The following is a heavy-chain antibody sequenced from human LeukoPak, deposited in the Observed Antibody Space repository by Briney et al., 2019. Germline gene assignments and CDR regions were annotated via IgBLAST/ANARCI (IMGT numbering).Heavy chain of an antibody. CDR3: ARVMSRYYDGVDY. J-gene: IGHJ4*02. V-gene: IGHV1-46*01. CDR2: INTSGGST. CDR1: GYTFTSYY. D-gene: IGHD3-22*01. Sequence: ASVKVSCKASGYTFTSYYMHWVRRAPGQGLEWMGIINTSGGSTSYAQKFQGRVTMTRDMSTSTVYMELSSLRSEDTAVYYCARVMSRYYDGVDYWGQGTLVTVSS.